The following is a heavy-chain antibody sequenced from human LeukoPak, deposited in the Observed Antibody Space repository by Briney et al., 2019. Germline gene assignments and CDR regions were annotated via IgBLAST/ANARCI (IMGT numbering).Heavy chain of an antibody. CDR2: ISNSSSYI. V-gene: IGHV3-21*01. CDR1: GFTFSSYS. D-gene: IGHD3-16*01. Sequence: GGSLRLSCAASGFTFSSYSMNWIRQAPGKGLEWVSSISNSSSYIYYADLVKGRFTISRDNAKNSLYLQMNSLRAEDTAVYYCARGGGSSTSKNWFDPWGQGTLVTVSS. J-gene: IGHJ5*02. CDR3: ARGGGSSTSKNWFDP.